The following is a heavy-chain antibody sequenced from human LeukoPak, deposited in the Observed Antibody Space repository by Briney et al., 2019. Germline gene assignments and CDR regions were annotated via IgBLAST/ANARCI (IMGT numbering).Heavy chain of an antibody. CDR2: IYYCGYT. V-gene: IGHV4-61*01. Sequence: SETLSLTCTVSGYSISSGYYWGWIRQPPGKGLERIGYIYYCGYTNSNPSLKSRVTISVDTSKSQFSLKLSSVTAADTAVYYCARTTMVRGTYYMDVWGKGTTVTISS. CDR3: ARTTMVRGTYYMDV. D-gene: IGHD3-10*01. CDR1: GYSISSGYY. J-gene: IGHJ6*03.